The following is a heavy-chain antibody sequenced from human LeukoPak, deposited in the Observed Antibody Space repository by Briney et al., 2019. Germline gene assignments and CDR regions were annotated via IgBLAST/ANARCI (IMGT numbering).Heavy chain of an antibody. V-gene: IGHV4-59*08. Sequence: SETLSLTCTVSGGSISTYYWTWIRQPPRKGLGWIGNIFYRGSTNFNPSLKSRVSMSVDTSKNQISLRLSSVTAADTAVYYCASRFGAADNHNYYYYMDVWGKGTTVTVSS. CDR3: ASRFGAADNHNYYYYMDV. CDR2: IFYRGST. D-gene: IGHD6-13*01. CDR1: GGSISTYY. J-gene: IGHJ6*03.